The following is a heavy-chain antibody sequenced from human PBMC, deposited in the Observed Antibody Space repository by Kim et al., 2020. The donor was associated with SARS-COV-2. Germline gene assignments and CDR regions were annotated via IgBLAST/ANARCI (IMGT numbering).Heavy chain of an antibody. Sequence: ASVKVSCKASGYTFTSYDINWVRQATGQGLEWMGWMNPNSGNTGYAQKFQGRVTMTRNTSISTAYMELSSLRSEDTAVYYCARASIALDYYGDYDGIYYFDYWGQGTLVTVSS. CDR3: ARASIALDYYGDYDGIYYFDY. CDR1: GYTFTSYD. D-gene: IGHD4-17*01. J-gene: IGHJ4*02. CDR2: MNPNSGNT. V-gene: IGHV1-8*01.